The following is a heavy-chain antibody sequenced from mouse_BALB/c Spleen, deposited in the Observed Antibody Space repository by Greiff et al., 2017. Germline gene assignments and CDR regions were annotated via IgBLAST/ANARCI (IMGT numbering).Heavy chain of an antibody. J-gene: IGHJ3*01. CDR3: ARYDYGFAY. CDR2: IYPGNVNT. V-gene: IGHV1S56*01. CDR1: GYTFTSYY. D-gene: IGHD2-4*01. Sequence: QVQLQQSGPELVKPGASVRISCKASGYTFTSYYIHWVKQRPGQGPEWIGWIYPGNVNTKYNEKFKGKATLTADKSSSTAYMQLSSLTSEDSAVYFCARYDYGFAYWGQGTLVTVSA.